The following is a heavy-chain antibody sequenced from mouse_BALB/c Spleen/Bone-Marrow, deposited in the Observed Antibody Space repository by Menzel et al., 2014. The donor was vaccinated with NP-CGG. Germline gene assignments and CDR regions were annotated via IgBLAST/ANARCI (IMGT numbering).Heavy chain of an antibody. CDR2: ITNGGGST. CDR1: GFPFSSYT. V-gene: IGHV5-12-2*01. J-gene: IGHJ3*01. CDR3: ATLTGTSY. Sequence: EVQWVESGGGLVQPGGSLKLSCAASGFPFSSYTMSWVRQTPEKRLEWVAFITNGGGSTYYPDTLKGRFTISRDDAKNTLYLQMSSLKSEDTAMYYCATLTGTSYWGQGTLVTVSA. D-gene: IGHD4-1*01.